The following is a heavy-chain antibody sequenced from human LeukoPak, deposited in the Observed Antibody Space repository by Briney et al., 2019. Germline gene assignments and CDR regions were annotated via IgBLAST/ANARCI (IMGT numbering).Heavy chain of an antibody. D-gene: IGHD4-17*01. V-gene: IGHV1-2*02. J-gene: IGHJ5*01. Sequence: ASVKVSCKAYGYTFSDHYMHWVRQAPGPGLEWMGWINPDSGGTKYAEKFQGRVSMTRDTSINTVHMEMSGLTSDDTAIFYCARETSDYGDFDSWGQGTLVTVSS. CDR2: INPDSGGT. CDR1: GYTFSDHY. CDR3: ARETSDYGDFDS.